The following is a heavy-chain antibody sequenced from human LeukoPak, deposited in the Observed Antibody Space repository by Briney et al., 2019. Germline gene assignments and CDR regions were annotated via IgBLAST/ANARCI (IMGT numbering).Heavy chain of an antibody. J-gene: IGHJ4*02. CDR1: GGSISSSSHY. CDR2: IYYSGST. Sequence: SETLSLTCTVSGGSISSSSHYWGWIRQPPGKGLEWTGSIYYSGSTYYNPSLKSRVTISVDTSKNQFSLKLSSVTAADTAVYYCARMVRGIYYFDYWGQGTLVTVSS. CDR3: ARMVRGIYYFDY. D-gene: IGHD3-10*01. V-gene: IGHV4-39*01.